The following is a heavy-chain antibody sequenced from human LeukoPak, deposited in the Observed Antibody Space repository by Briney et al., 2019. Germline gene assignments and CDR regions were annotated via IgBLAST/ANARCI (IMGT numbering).Heavy chain of an antibody. V-gene: IGHV4-59*12. CDR1: GGSISSYY. J-gene: IGHJ4*02. CDR2: IYYSGST. CDR3: ASLTQSGYFDY. D-gene: IGHD2-15*01. Sequence: SETLSLTCTVSGGSISSYYWSWIRQPPGKGLEWIGYIYYSGSTNYNPSLKSRVTISVDTSKNQFSLKLSSVTAADTAVYYCASLTQSGYFDYWGQGTLVTVSS.